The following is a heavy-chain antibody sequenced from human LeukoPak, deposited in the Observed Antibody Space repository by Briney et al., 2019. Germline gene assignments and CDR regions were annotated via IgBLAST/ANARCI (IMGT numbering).Heavy chain of an antibody. CDR3: ARGGIYSGYDTAFDY. CDR1: GGSISSYY. D-gene: IGHD5-12*01. Sequence: PSETLSLTCTVSGGSISSYYWNWIRQPPGKGLEWIGYISYSGSTNNNPSLKSRVTISVETSKSQFSLKLSSVTAADTAVYYCARGGIYSGYDTAFDYWGQGTLVTVSS. CDR2: ISYSGST. J-gene: IGHJ4*02. V-gene: IGHV4-59*01.